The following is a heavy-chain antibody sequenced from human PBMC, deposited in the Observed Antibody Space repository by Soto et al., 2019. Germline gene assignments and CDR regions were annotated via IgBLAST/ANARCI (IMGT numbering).Heavy chain of an antibody. J-gene: IGHJ4*01. V-gene: IGHV4-61*01. D-gene: IGHD3-16*02. CDR1: GDSVSSGSYY. CDR3: ARSRIYQLYFDF. Sequence: SETLSLTCNVSGDSVSSGSYYWSWIRQPPGKGLDWIGYIYYSGTTNYNPSLKSRVTISLDTSKNFFSLNLRSVTAADTAVYYFARSRIYQLYFDFWGQGILVTVTS. CDR2: IYYSGTT.